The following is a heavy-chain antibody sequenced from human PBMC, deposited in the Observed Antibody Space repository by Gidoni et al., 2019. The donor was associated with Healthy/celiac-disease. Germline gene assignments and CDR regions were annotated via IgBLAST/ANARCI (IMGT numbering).Heavy chain of an antibody. V-gene: IGHV3-23*01. D-gene: IGHD6-6*01. J-gene: IGHJ5*02. CDR1: GFPFSSYA. Sequence: EVQLLESGGGLVQPGGSLRLSCAASGFPFSSYALSWVRQAPGKGLGWGSAISGSGGSTYYADAVKGRCTISRDNSKNTLYLQMNSLRAEDTAVYYGAKDWAARYPNNWFDPWGQGTLVTVSS. CDR3: AKDWAARYPNNWFDP. CDR2: ISGSGGST.